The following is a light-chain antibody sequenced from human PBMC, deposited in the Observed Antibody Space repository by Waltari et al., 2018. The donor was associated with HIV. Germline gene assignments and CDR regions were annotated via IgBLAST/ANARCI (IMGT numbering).Light chain of an antibody. V-gene: IGLV2-23*02. J-gene: IGLJ1*01. CDR2: EVS. Sequence: QSALTQPASVSGSPGQSITISCTGTNSDVGSYNLVSWYQQPPGKAPKLMIYEVSKRPSGVSNRFSGSKSGYTASLTISGLQAEDAADYYCCSYAGSNTFVFGTGTKVTVL. CDR3: CSYAGSNTFV. CDR1: NSDVGSYNL.